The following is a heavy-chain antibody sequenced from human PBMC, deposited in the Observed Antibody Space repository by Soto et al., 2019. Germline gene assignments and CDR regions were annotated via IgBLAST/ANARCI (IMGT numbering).Heavy chain of an antibody. Sequence: GGSLRLSCAASGFTFNNYAMGWVRQAPGKGLEWVSAITDSGDDTYYIDSVKGRFTISRDNSKSTLYLQMNSPRAEDTAIYYCAKLGSSSWSPHYYFDYWGQGTLVTVSS. CDR1: GFTFNNYA. D-gene: IGHD2-2*01. J-gene: IGHJ4*02. V-gene: IGHV3-23*01. CDR2: ITDSGDDT. CDR3: AKLGSSSWSPHYYFDY.